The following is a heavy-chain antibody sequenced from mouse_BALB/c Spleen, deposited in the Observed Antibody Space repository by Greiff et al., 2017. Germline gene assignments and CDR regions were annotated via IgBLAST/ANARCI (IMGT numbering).Heavy chain of an antibody. CDR2: IRLKSDNYAT. D-gene: IGHD2-14*01. V-gene: IGHV6-6*02. Sequence: EVKLEESGGALVQPGGSMKLSCVASGLTFSSYWMSWVRQSPEKGLEWVAEIRLKSDNYATHYAESVKGKFTISRDDSKSRLYLQMNSLRAEDTGIYYCTFYYRYGFAYWGQGTLVTVSA. CDR1: GLTFSSYW. J-gene: IGHJ3*01. CDR3: TFYYRYGFAY.